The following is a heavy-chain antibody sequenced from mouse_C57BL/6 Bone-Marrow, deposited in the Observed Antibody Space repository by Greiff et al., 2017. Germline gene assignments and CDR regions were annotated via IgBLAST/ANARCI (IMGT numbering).Heavy chain of an antibody. Sequence: VQLQQSGAELVKPGASVKLSCKASGYTFTSYWMHWVKQRPGQGLEWIGMIHPNSGSTNYNEKFKSKATLTVDKSSSTAYMQLSSLTSEDSAVYFCARDWDESYFDYWGQGTTLTVSS. CDR2: IHPNSGST. V-gene: IGHV1-64*01. D-gene: IGHD4-1*01. CDR3: ARDWDESYFDY. J-gene: IGHJ2*01. CDR1: GYTFTSYW.